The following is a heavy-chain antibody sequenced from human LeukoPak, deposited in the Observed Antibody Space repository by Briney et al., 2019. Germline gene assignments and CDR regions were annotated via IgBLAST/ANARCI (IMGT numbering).Heavy chain of an antibody. CDR2: ISSSGSTI. CDR1: GFTFSSYE. Sequence: PGGSLRLSCAASGFTFSSYEMNWVRQAPGKGLEWVSYISSSGSTIHYADSVKGRFTISRDNAKNSLYLQMNSLRAEDTAVYYCARDSAFTAPRGTMHGMDVWGQGTTVTVSS. J-gene: IGHJ6*02. D-gene: IGHD3-10*01. V-gene: IGHV3-48*03. CDR3: ARDSAFTAPRGTMHGMDV.